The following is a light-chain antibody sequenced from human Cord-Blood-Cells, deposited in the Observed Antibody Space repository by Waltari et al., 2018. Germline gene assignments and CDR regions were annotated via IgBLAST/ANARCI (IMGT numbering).Light chain of an antibody. Sequence: NFMLTQPHSVSESPGKTVTISCTRSSGSIASNYVQWYQRRPGSSPTTVIYEDNQRPSGVPDRFSGSIDSSSNSASLTISGLKTEDEADYYCQSYDSSNPVFGGGTKLTVL. CDR2: EDN. J-gene: IGLJ3*02. CDR1: SGSIASNY. CDR3: QSYDSSNPV. V-gene: IGLV6-57*01.